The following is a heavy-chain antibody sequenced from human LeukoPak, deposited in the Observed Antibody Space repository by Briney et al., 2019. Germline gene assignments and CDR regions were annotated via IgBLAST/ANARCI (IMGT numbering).Heavy chain of an antibody. CDR1: GGSISSSSYY. V-gene: IGHV4-39*07. D-gene: IGHD6-19*01. CDR2: IYYSGSS. Sequence: SETLSLTCTVSGGSISSSSYYWGWIRQPPGRGLEWIGSIYYSGSSYYNPSLKSRVTISVDTSKNQFSLKLSSVTAADTAVYYCARRSPYSSGGAVDYWGQGTLVTVSS. J-gene: IGHJ4*02. CDR3: ARRSPYSSGGAVDY.